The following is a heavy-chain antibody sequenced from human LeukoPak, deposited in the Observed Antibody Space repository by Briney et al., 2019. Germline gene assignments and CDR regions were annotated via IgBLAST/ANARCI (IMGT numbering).Heavy chain of an antibody. J-gene: IGHJ4*02. CDR3: GNQCSGGICPEN. CDR2: IGQDGSVK. Sequence: GGSLRLSCAASGFRFTSYWMTWVRQAPGKGLEWVGNIGQDGSVKNYADSVKGRFTISRDNAKNSVFLQMNSLRAEDTAFYYCGNQCSGGICPENWGRGTLVTVSS. CDR1: GFRFTSYW. V-gene: IGHV3-7*01. D-gene: IGHD2-15*01.